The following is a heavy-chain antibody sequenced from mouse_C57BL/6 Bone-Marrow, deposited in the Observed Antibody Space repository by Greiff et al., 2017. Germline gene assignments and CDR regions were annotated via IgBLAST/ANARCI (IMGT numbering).Heavy chain of an antibody. D-gene: IGHD1-1*01. J-gene: IGHJ1*03. Sequence: QVQLQQPGAELVRPGSSVKLSCKASGYTFTSYWLHWVKQRPIQGLEWIGNIDPSDSGTHYNQKFKDKATLTVDKSSSTAYMQLSSLTSEDSAVYYWARSNYGSSPWYFDVWGTGTTVTVSS. V-gene: IGHV1-52*01. CDR3: ARSNYGSSPWYFDV. CDR2: IDPSDSGT. CDR1: GYTFTSYW.